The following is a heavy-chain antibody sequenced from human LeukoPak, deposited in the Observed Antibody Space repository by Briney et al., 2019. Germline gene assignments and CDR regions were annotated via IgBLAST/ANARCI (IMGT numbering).Heavy chain of an antibody. D-gene: IGHD6-13*01. CDR1: GGSISSGDYY. Sequence: SETLSLTCTVSGGSISSGDYYWSWIRQPPGKGLEWIGYIYYSGSTYYNPSLKSRVTISVDTSKNQSSLKLSSVTAADTAVYYCASTAADYYYYYMDVWGKGTTVTVSS. CDR2: IYYSGST. V-gene: IGHV4-30-4*01. CDR3: ASTAADYYYYYMDV. J-gene: IGHJ6*03.